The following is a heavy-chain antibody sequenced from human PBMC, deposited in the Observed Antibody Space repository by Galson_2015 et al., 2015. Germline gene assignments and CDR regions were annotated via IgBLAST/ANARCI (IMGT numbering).Heavy chain of an antibody. J-gene: IGHJ5*02. D-gene: IGHD5-18*01. V-gene: IGHV4-34*01. Sequence: LSLTCTVSGGSISSYYWSWIRQPPGKGLEWIGEINHSGSANYNPSLKSRVTISVDTSKNQFSLKLSSVTAADTAVYYCARGRSGYSYGWVGWFDPWGQGTLVTVSS. CDR2: INHSGSA. CDR1: GGSISSYY. CDR3: ARGRSGYSYGWVGWFDP.